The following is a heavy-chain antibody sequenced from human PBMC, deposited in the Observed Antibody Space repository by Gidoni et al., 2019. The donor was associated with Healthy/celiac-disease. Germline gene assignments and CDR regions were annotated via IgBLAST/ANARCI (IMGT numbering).Heavy chain of an antibody. Sequence: ELQLVESGGVLVQPGGSLRLACAASGFTVSSYWMHWVRQAPGKGLVWVTRINSDGSSISYADSVKGRFTISRDNVKNTLYLQMNSLRAEDTAVYYCARESTDGYTDIDYWGQGTLVTVSS. CDR2: INSDGSSI. CDR1: GFTVSSYW. CDR3: ARESTDGYTDIDY. J-gene: IGHJ4*02. D-gene: IGHD5-12*01. V-gene: IGHV3-74*01.